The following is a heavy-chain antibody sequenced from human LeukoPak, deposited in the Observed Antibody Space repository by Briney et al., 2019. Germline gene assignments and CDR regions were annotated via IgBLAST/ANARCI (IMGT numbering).Heavy chain of an antibody. CDR2: INHSGST. D-gene: IGHD3-16*01. J-gene: IGHJ4*02. CDR1: GGSFSGYY. Sequence: SETLSLTCAVYGGSFSGYYWSWIRQPPGKGLEWIGEINHSGSTYYNPSLKSRVTISVDTSKNQFSLKLSSVTAADTAVYYCARAVTYPDYWGQGTLVTVSS. CDR3: ARAVTYPDY. V-gene: IGHV4-34*01.